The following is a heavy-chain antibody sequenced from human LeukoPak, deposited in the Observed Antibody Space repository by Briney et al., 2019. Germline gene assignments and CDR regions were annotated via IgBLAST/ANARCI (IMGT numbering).Heavy chain of an antibody. Sequence: PGGSLRLSCAASGFTVSSNYMSWVRQAPGKGLEWVSVIYSGGSTYYADSVKGRFTISRDNSKNTLYLQMNSLRAEDTAVYYCAKGWGMVRGVIIKNYFDYWGQGTLVTVSS. CDR3: AKGWGMVRGVIIKNYFDY. J-gene: IGHJ4*02. D-gene: IGHD3-10*01. CDR1: GFTVSSNY. V-gene: IGHV3-53*01. CDR2: IYSGGST.